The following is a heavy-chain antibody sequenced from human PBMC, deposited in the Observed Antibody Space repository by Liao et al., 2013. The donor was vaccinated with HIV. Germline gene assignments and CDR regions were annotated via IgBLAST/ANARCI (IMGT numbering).Heavy chain of an antibody. Sequence: QVQLQESGPGLVKPSETLSLTCTVSGGYISSHFWSWIRQPPGKGLEWIGYIYYTGSTKYNPSLKSRVTISVDTSKNQFSLKLTSVTAADTAVYYCARDPYYYDSSGYYGAFDYWGQGTLVTVSS. CDR2: IYYTGST. J-gene: IGHJ4*02. CDR1: GGYISSHF. CDR3: ARDPYYYDSSGYYGAFDY. D-gene: IGHD3-22*01. V-gene: IGHV4-59*11.